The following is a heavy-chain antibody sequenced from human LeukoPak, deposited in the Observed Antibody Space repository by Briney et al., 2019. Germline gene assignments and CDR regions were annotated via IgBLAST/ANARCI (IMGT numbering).Heavy chain of an antibody. CDR1: GFTFDNYA. CDR2: ISWNSGYI. CDR3: AKVRGTYSSGYFFDY. Sequence: GGSLRLSCAASGFTFDNYAMHWVRQDPGKGLEWLSIISWNSGYIGYADSVKGRFTISKDNAKKSLDLQMNSLRAEDTAFYSCAKVRGTYSSGYFFDYWGQGTLVTVSS. V-gene: IGHV3-9*01. J-gene: IGHJ4*02. D-gene: IGHD6-19*01.